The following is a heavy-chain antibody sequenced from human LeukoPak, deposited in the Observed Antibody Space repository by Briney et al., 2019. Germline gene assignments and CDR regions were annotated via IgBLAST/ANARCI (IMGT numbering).Heavy chain of an antibody. CDR2: ISAYNGNT. CDR3: ARDPAPRRPYSNSIGRWFDP. J-gene: IGHJ5*02. Sequence: GTSVKVSCKASGFTFTSSAMQWVRQARGQRLEWMGWISAYNGNTNYAQKLQGRVTMTTDTSTSTAYMELRSLRSDDTAVYYCARDPAPRRPYSNSIGRWFDPWGQGTLVTVSS. D-gene: IGHD6-13*01. V-gene: IGHV1-18*01. CDR1: GFTFTSSA.